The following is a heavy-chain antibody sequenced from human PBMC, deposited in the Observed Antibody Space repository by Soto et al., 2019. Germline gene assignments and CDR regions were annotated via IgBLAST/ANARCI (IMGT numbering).Heavy chain of an antibody. D-gene: IGHD6-13*01. V-gene: IGHV4-59*01. Sequence: SETLSLTCPVSGGSISSYYWSWLRLPPGKGLEWIGYIYYSGSTNYNPSLKSRVTISVDTSKSQFSLKLGSVTAADTAVYYCGRGEGIAARRYYCYGMHVWGQGTTVTVSS. CDR3: GRGEGIAARRYYCYGMHV. J-gene: IGHJ6*02. CDR1: GGSISSYY. CDR2: IYYSGST.